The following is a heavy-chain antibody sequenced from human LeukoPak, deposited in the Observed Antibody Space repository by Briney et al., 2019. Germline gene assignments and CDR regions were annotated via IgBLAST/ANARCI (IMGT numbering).Heavy chain of an antibody. V-gene: IGHV4-30-4*08. Sequence: SETLSLTCTVSGGSISSYYWSWIRQPPGKGLEWIGYIYYSGSTYYNPSLKSRVTISVDTSKNQFSLKLSSVTAADTAVYYCARVGYSYGRIDYFDYWGQGTLVTVSS. CDR1: GGSISSYY. CDR2: IYYSGST. D-gene: IGHD5-18*01. CDR3: ARVGYSYGRIDYFDY. J-gene: IGHJ4*02.